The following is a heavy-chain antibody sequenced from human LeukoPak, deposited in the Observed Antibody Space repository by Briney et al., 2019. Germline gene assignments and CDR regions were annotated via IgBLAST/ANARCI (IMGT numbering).Heavy chain of an antibody. D-gene: IGHD2-21*01. CDR2: ITYSGNT. CDR1: GGSIITSIM. Sequence: ASETLSLTCTISGGSIITSIMWNWIRQSPGKGLELIGHITYSGNTDYSPSLRSRVSISLDTSKRQFSLRLTSVTAADTAVYYCATYSYLYGLQIWGQGTTVTVSS. V-gene: IGHV4-61*01. CDR3: ATYSYLYGLQI. J-gene: IGHJ6*02.